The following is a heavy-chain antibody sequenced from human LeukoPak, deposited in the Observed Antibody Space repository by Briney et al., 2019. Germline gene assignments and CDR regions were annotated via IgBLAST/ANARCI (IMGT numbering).Heavy chain of an antibody. CDR3: ARDRTILAYCGGDCYHNWFDP. J-gene: IGHJ5*02. V-gene: IGHV4-39*07. D-gene: IGHD2-21*02. CDR1: GGSISSSAYH. CDR2: IYYSGNT. Sequence: PSETLSLTCTVSGGSISSSAYHWGWIRQPPGKGLEWIGYIYYSGNTYYYPSLRSRVSISVDTSKNQLSLKLNSVTAADTAVYYCARDRTILAYCGGDCYHNWFDPWGQGTLVTVSS.